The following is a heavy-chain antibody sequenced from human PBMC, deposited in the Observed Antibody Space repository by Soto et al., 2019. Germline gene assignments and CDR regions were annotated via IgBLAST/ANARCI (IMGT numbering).Heavy chain of an antibody. J-gene: IGHJ4*02. Sequence: EVRLLESGGGSAQPGGSLRLSCAASGFNFRTYAMYWVRQAPGKGLEWVSAIDDGKIAYYADSVKGRFIISRDNSRNTLYLHMDGLRVEDTAIYFCTKRPLCVGDCWYFDDWGQGILVTVSS. CDR1: GFNFRTYA. V-gene: IGHV3-23*05. CDR3: TKRPLCVGDCWYFDD. D-gene: IGHD2-21*02. CDR2: IDDGKIA.